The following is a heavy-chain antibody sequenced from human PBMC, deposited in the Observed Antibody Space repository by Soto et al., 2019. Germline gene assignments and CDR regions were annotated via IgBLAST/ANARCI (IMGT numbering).Heavy chain of an antibody. V-gene: IGHV1-69*01. CDR3: AKKNPHGDSNKAWLDP. CDR2: IVPILGTT. Sequence: QVQLVQSGAELKEPGSSVRVSCRVSGGTFVSSAFAWVRQSLGEGIEWMGGIVPILGTTKYAEKFQGRVTISADESTRTAYLELSSLVLADTVVYFCAKKNPHGDSNKAWLDPWGQGTLVIVSS. J-gene: IGHJ5*02. CDR1: GGTFVSSA. D-gene: IGHD2-15*01.